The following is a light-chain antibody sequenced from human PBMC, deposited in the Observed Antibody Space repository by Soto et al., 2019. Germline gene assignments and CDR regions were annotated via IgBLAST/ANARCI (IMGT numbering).Light chain of an antibody. Sequence: ELVLTQSPDSMYLSPGERATLSCRASQSVTENYLAWYQQRPGRAPRILIYGASNRATGVPDRFSGSGSGTQFPLTSSRLEPEYFAVYYCQQYANSITFGGGTRVEIK. J-gene: IGKJ4*01. CDR3: QQYANSIT. V-gene: IGKV3-20*01. CDR2: GAS. CDR1: QSVTENY.